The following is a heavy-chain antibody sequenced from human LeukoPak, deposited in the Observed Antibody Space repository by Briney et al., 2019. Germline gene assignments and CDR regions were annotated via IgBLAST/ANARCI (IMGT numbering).Heavy chain of an antibody. CDR2: INAGNGNT. J-gene: IGHJ4*02. Sequence: ASVKVSCKASGYTFTSYAMHWVRQAPGQRLEWMGWINAGNGNTKYSQKFQGRVTITRDTSASTAYMELSSLRSEDTAVHYCARGGVITLLFDYWGQGTLVTVSS. V-gene: IGHV1-3*01. D-gene: IGHD3-22*01. CDR3: ARGGVITLLFDY. CDR1: GYTFTSYA.